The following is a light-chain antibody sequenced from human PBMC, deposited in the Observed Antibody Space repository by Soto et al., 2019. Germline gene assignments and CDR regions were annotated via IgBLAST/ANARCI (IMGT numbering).Light chain of an antibody. V-gene: IGKV1-39*01. CDR2: AAS. J-gene: IGKJ1*01. Sequence: GDRVTVTCRASQTIRTYLNWYQQRPGQAPNLLIYAASNLQSGVPSRFSGSGSGSDFTLTISSLQPEDFATYYCQQTSNAPWTFGQGTRVEIK. CDR3: QQTSNAPWT. CDR1: QTIRTY.